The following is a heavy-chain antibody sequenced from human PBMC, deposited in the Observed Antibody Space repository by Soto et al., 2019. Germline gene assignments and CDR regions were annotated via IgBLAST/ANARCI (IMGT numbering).Heavy chain of an antibody. CDR1: GVTFRNAW. J-gene: IGHJ4*02. V-gene: IGHV3-15*07. D-gene: IGHD3-22*01. CDR3: TTQTPKYYYDSSGYYYDVEDY. Sequence: GGSLRLSCAASGVTFRNAWMNWVRQAPGKGLEWVGRIKSKTDGGTTDYAAPVKGRFTISRDDSKNTLYLQMNSLKTEDTAVYYCTTQTPKYYYDSSGYYYDVEDYWGQGTLVTVSS. CDR2: IKSKTDGGTT.